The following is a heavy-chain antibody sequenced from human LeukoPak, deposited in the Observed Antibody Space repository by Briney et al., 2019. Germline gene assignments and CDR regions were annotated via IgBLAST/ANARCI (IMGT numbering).Heavy chain of an antibody. CDR2: ISNSAANV. D-gene: IGHD4-17*01. CDR1: GFTFSSYA. CDR3: AKDLHVRSSSTVTTGGIDS. Sequence: GGSLRLSCVASGFTFSSYAMSWVRKTPGMGLEWVSVISNSAANVYYADSVKGRFTISRDNSKNTLYLQMNSLRAEDTAVYYCAKDLHVRSSSTVTTGGIDSWGQGTLVTVSS. J-gene: IGHJ4*02. V-gene: IGHV3-23*01.